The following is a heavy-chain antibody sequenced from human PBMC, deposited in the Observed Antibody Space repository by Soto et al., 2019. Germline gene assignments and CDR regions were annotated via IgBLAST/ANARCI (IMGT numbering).Heavy chain of an antibody. Sequence: ASVKVSCKASGGTFSSYAISWVRQAPGQGLEWMGGIIPIFGTANYAQKFQGRVTITADESTSTAYMELSSLRSEDTAVYYCARVRPHYDGFDYWGQGTLVTVSS. CDR1: GGTFSSYA. D-gene: IGHD4-17*01. V-gene: IGHV1-69*13. CDR2: IIPIFGTA. J-gene: IGHJ4*02. CDR3: ARVRPHYDGFDY.